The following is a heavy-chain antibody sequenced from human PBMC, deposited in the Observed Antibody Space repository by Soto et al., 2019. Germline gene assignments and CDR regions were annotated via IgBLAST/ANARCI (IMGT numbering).Heavy chain of an antibody. CDR1: GGSIISYC. CDR2: IYYSGST. J-gene: IGHJ4*02. V-gene: IGHV4-59*01. Sequence: LETLSLPCTVAGGSIISYCWSWIRKTPGKGLEWIGYIYYSGSTNYSPSLKSRVTISVDTSKNQFSLKLSSVTAADTAVYYCARFSWSYVTIDDFDYWCQGTLVASP. D-gene: IGHD1-26*01. CDR3: ARFSWSYVTIDDFDY.